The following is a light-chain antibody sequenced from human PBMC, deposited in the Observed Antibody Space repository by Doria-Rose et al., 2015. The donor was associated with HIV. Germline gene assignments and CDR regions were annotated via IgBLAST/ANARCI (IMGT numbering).Light chain of an antibody. CDR1: QSLLYTSKNY. CDR2: GAS. CDR3: QQYYDTPS. Sequence: DIQMTQSPESLGMSLGERATLNCKSNQSLLYTSKNYLAWYQQKPGQPPKLLIYGASTRQSGFPARFSGSGSGTDFTLTISSLEAEDVAVYYCQQYYDTPSFGPGTTVDIK. V-gene: IGKV4-1*01. J-gene: IGKJ3*01.